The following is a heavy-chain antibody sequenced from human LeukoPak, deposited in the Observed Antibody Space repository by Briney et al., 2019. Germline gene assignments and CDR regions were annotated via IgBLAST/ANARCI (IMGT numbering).Heavy chain of an antibody. V-gene: IGHV3-13*01. D-gene: IGHD3-10*01. CDR3: AREDSTRSGVRELDY. Sequence: PGGSLRLSCAASGFTFSTCDFHWVRQVTGKGLQWVSAIGAGFDTYYQGSVGGRFTISRENAKNSLYLQMNSLTVGDTAVYYCAREDSTRSGVRELDYWGQGILVTVSS. CDR2: IGAGFDT. J-gene: IGHJ4*02. CDR1: GFTFSTCD.